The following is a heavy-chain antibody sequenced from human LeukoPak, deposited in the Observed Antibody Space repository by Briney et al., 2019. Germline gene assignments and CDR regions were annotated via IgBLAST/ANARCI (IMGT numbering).Heavy chain of an antibody. CDR1: GFTISNNY. CDR2: IYSGGST. CDR3: ARGSNWFDP. D-gene: IGHD3-10*01. Sequence: GGSLRLSCAASGFTISNNYMNWVRQAPGKGLEWASVIYSGGSTYYADSVKDRFSISRDNSKNTLYLQMNSLRAEDTAVYYCARGSNWFDPWGQGTLVTVSS. J-gene: IGHJ5*02. V-gene: IGHV3-53*01.